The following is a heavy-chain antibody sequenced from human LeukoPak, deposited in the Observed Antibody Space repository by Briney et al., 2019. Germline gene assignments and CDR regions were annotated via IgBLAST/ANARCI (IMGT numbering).Heavy chain of an antibody. J-gene: IGHJ3*02. Sequence: PSETLSLTCTVSGGSISSSSYYWGWIRQPPGKGLEWIGSIYYSGSTYYNPSLKSRVTISVDTSKNQFSLKLSSVTAADTAVYYCARRKLLFDAFDIWGQGTMVTVSS. V-gene: IGHV4-39*01. CDR3: ARRKLLFDAFDI. CDR1: GGSISSSSYY. CDR2: IYYSGST. D-gene: IGHD1-26*01.